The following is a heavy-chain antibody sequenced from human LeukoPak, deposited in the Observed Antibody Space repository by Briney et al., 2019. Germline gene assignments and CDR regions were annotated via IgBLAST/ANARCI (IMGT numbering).Heavy chain of an antibody. CDR1: GGSISSYY. D-gene: IGHD6-13*01. CDR3: ARGGTVATGTELGVH. CDR2: IYYSGST. V-gene: IGHV4-59*01. Sequence: SETLSLTCTVSGGSISSYYWSWIRQPPGKGLEWIGYIYYSGSTSYNPSLKSRVTISVDTSKKQLSLRLSSVTAADTAVYYCARGGTVATGTELGVHWGQGALVTVSS. J-gene: IGHJ4*02.